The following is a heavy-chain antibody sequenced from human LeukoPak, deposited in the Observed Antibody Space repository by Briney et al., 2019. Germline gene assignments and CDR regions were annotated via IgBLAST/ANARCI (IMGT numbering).Heavy chain of an antibody. Sequence: SETLSLTCAVSGGSISSGGYYWSWIRQPAGKGLEWIGRIYTSGSTNYNPSLKSRVTMSVDTSKNQFSLKLSSVTAADTAVYYCARDYYDSSGYRYFDYWGQGTLVTVSS. CDR1: GGSISSGGYY. J-gene: IGHJ4*02. CDR2: IYTSGST. D-gene: IGHD3-22*01. V-gene: IGHV4-61*02. CDR3: ARDYYDSSGYRYFDY.